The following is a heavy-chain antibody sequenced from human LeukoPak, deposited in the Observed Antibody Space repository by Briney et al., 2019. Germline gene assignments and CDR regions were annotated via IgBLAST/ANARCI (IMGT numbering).Heavy chain of an antibody. CDR3: ARAGSGRYYYMDV. D-gene: IGHD1-26*01. CDR1: GYTFTSYA. Sequence: ASVKVSCKASGYTFTSYAMHWVRQAPGQRLEWMGWINAGNGNTNYAQKFQGRVTMTTDTSTSTAYMGLRSLRSDDTAVYYCARAGSGRYYYMDVWGKGTTVTVSS. CDR2: INAGNGNT. V-gene: IGHV1-3*01. J-gene: IGHJ6*03.